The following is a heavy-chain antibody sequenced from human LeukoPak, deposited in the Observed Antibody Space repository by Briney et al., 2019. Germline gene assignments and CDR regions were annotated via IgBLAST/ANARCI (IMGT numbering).Heavy chain of an antibody. D-gene: IGHD3-16*01. CDR2: IYTSGST. CDR3: AREHPRGEVDDFDY. CDR1: GGSLSSGFYY. J-gene: IGHJ4*02. Sequence: PETLSLTCTVSGGSLSSGFYYWSWIRQPAGKGLEWIGRIYTSGSTNYNPSLKSRISISVDTSKNQFSLKLTSVTAADTAVYYCAREHPRGEVDDFDYWGQGTLVTVSS. V-gene: IGHV4-61*02.